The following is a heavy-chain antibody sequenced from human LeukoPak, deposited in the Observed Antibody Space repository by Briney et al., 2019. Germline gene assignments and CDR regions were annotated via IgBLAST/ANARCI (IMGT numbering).Heavy chain of an antibody. CDR1: GYTFTSYY. Sequence: SVKVSCKASGYTFTSYYMHWVRQAPGQGLEWMGGIIPIFGTTNYAQRFQGRVTVTADKSTSTAYMELSSLRSEDTGVYYCARARFPYYRLSGADSYFMDVWGKGTTVTVSS. J-gene: IGHJ6*03. D-gene: IGHD3-10*01. CDR3: ARARFPYYRLSGADSYFMDV. V-gene: IGHV1-69*06. CDR2: IIPIFGTT.